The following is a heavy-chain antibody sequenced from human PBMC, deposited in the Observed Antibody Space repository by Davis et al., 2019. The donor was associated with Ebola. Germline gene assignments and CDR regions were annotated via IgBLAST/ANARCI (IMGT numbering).Heavy chain of an antibody. J-gene: IGHJ4*02. CDR2: IYYSGST. D-gene: IGHD2-2*01. CDR3: ASVVPAAGGDY. Sequence: SETLSLTCTVSGGSISSGDYYWSWIRQPPGKGLEWIGYIYYSGSTYYNPSLKSRVTISVDTSKNQFSLKLSSVTAADTAVYYCASVVPAAGGDYWGQGTLVTVSS. CDR1: GGSISSGDYY. V-gene: IGHV4-30-4*01.